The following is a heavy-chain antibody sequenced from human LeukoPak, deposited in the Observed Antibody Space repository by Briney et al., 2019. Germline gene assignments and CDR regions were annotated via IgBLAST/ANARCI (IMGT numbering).Heavy chain of an antibody. J-gene: IGHJ6*02. Sequence: ASVKVSCKASGYTFTGYYMHWVRQAPGQGLEWMGWINPNSGGTNYAQKFQGRVTMTRDTSISTAYMELSRLRSDDTAVYYCARDRIVVVPAAMGTHYYYYGMDVWGQGTTVTVSS. CDR2: INPNSGGT. CDR3: ARDRIVVVPAAMGTHYYYYGMDV. V-gene: IGHV1-2*02. CDR1: GYTFTGYY. D-gene: IGHD2-2*01.